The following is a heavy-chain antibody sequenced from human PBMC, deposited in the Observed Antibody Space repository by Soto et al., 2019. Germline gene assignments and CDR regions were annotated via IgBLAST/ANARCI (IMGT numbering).Heavy chain of an antibody. CDR2: INAGNGNT. V-gene: IGHV1-3*01. CDR1: GVTFSSYA. J-gene: IGHJ4*02. Sequence: SVKVSCKASGVTFSSYAMHWVRQAPGQRLEWMGWINAGNGNTKYSQKFQGRVTITRDTSASTAYMELSSLRSEDTAVYYCARDMGFGLSDYWGQGTLVTVSS. D-gene: IGHD3-10*01. CDR3: ARDMGFGLSDY.